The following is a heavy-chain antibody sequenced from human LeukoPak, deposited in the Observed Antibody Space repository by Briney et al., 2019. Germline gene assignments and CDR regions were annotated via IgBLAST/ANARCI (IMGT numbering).Heavy chain of an antibody. CDR2: ISPYNGNT. CDR1: GYTFSSYG. CDR3: ARDPVSSSWYSAYNYYGMDV. D-gene: IGHD6-13*01. J-gene: IGHJ6*02. Sequence: ASVKVSCKASGYTFSSYGISWVRQAPGHGLEWMGWISPYNGNTNYAQKLQGRVTMTTDTSTSTAYMELRSLRSDDTAVYYCARDPVSSSWYSAYNYYGMDVWGQGTTVTVSS. V-gene: IGHV1-18*01.